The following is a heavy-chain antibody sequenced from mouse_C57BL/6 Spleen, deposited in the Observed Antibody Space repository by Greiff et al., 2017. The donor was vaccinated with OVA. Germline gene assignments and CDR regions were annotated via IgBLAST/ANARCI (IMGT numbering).Heavy chain of an antibody. Sequence: VQLQQPGAELVRPGSSVKLSCKASGYTFTSYWMDWVKQRPGQGLEWIGNIYPSDSETHYNQKFKDKATLTVDKSSSTAYMQLSSLTSEDSAVEYCARRGYSNLDYWGQGTTLTVSS. D-gene: IGHD2-5*01. CDR3: ARRGYSNLDY. J-gene: IGHJ2*01. CDR2: IYPSDSET. CDR1: GYTFTSYW. V-gene: IGHV1-61*01.